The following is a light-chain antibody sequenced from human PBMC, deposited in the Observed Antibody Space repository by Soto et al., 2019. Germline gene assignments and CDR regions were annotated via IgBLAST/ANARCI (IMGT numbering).Light chain of an antibody. CDR3: CSYAGYSTYV. V-gene: IGLV2-14*01. CDR1: SSDIGAYKY. J-gene: IGLJ1*01. CDR2: EVI. Sequence: QSALTQPASVSGSPGQSITISCTGTSSDIGAYKYVSWYQQHPGRAPKLMIYEVIHRPSGVSSRFSGSKSGKTASLSISGLQADDEADYYCCSYAGYSTYVFGTGTKLTVL.